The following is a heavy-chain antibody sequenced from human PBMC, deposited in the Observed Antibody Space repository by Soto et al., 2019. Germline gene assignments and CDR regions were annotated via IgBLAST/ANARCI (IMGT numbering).Heavy chain of an antibody. CDR2: INHSGST. J-gene: IGHJ6*02. D-gene: IGHD3-10*01. CDR3: ARVSGIYYYGMGV. Sequence: SETLSLTCAVYGGSFSGYYWNWIRQPPGKGLEWIGEINHSGSTNYNPSLKSRVTISVDTPKNQFSLKLSSVTAADTAVYYCARVSGIYYYGMGVWGQGTTVTVSS. V-gene: IGHV4-34*01. CDR1: GGSFSGYY.